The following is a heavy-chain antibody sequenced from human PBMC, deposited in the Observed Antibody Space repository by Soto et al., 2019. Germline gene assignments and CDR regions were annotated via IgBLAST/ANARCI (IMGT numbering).Heavy chain of an antibody. CDR1: GFTFSSYA. D-gene: IGHD6-13*01. V-gene: IGHV3-23*01. Sequence: EVQLLESGGGLVQPGGSLRLSCAASGFTFSSYAMSWVRQAPGKGLEWVSAISGSGGSTYYADSVKGRFTISRSNSKNTLYLPMNSLRDEDIAVYYCASPRIAAAGTRGYDYGMDVWGQGTTVTVSS. CDR3: ASPRIAAAGTRGYDYGMDV. CDR2: ISGSGGST. J-gene: IGHJ6*02.